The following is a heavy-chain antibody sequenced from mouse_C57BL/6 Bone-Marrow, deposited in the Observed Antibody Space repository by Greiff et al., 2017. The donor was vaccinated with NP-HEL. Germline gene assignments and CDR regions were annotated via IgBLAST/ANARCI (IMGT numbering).Heavy chain of an antibody. CDR3: ARGGLGAY. J-gene: IGHJ3*01. CDR2: LYPGDGDT. CDR1: GYAFSSSW. Sequence: QVQLQQSGPELVKPGASVKISCKASGYAFSSSWMNWVKQRPGTGLEWIGRLYPGDGDTNYNGKFKGKATLTADKSSSTAYMQLSSLPSEDSAVYFCARGGLGAYWGQGTLVTVSA. D-gene: IGHD3-3*01. V-gene: IGHV1-82*01.